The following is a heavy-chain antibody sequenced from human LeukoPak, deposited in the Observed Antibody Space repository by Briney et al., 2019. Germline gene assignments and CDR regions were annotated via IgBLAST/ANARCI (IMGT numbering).Heavy chain of an antibody. Sequence: SETLFLTCTVSGYSISSGYYWGWIRQPPGKGLEWNGSIYHSGSTYYNPSLKSRVTISVDTSKNQFSLKLSAVTAADTAIYYCARGLDYGYKVWDYWGQGTLVTVSS. D-gene: IGHD3-10*01. CDR2: IYHSGST. CDR3: ARGLDYGYKVWDY. V-gene: IGHV4-38-2*02. CDR1: GYSISSGYY. J-gene: IGHJ4*02.